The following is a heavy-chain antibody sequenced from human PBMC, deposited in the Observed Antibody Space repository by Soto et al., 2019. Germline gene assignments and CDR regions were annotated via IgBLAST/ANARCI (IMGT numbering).Heavy chain of an antibody. Sequence: GGSLRLSCAASGFSFSGYWMHWVRQAPGKGLVWVSRINTDGSDTLYADSVKGRFTISRDNTKDTLYLQINSLRAEDTAVYFCVRAAARGDNWGQGTLVTVSS. D-gene: IGHD3-10*01. CDR1: GFSFSGYW. CDR2: INTDGSDT. V-gene: IGHV3-74*01. CDR3: VRAAARGDN. J-gene: IGHJ4*02.